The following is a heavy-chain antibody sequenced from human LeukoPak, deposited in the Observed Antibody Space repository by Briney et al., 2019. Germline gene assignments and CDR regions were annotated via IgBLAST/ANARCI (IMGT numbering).Heavy chain of an antibody. J-gene: IGHJ4*02. CDR3: ARDSTPYGHSGY. V-gene: IGHV4-59*01. D-gene: IGHD4-17*01. CDR2: IYYSGAT. Sequence: SETLSLTCTVSGGSINNYYWSWIRQPPGKGLEWIGYIYYSGATNFNPSLKSRVTISVDTSKNQFSLRLSSVTAADTAVYYCARDSTPYGHSGYWGQGTLVTVSP. CDR1: GGSINNYY.